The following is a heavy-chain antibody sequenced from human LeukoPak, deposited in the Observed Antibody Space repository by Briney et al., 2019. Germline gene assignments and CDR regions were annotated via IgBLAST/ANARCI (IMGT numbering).Heavy chain of an antibody. CDR2: IYYSGST. CDR3: ARDYSQIAPGDYYYYYGMDV. D-gene: IGHD2-21*01. Sequence: SETLSLTCAVYGGSFSGYYWSWIRQPPGKGLEWIGYIYYSGSTNYNPSLKSRVTISVDTSKNQFSLKLSSVTAADTAVYYCARDYSQIAPGDYYYYYGMDVWGQGTTVTVSS. J-gene: IGHJ6*02. CDR1: GGSFSGYY. V-gene: IGHV4-59*01.